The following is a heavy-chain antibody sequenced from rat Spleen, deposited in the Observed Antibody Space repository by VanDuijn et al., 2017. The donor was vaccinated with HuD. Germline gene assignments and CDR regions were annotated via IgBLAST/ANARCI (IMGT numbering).Heavy chain of an antibody. CDR2: INYDGSST. CDR1: GFIFSDHY. V-gene: IGHV5-7*01. D-gene: IGHD4-5*01. CDR3: VRHGRGKISYYYVLDA. Sequence: EVQLVESGGGLVRPGRSLKLSCAASGFIFSDHYVAWVRQAPMKGLEWVASINYDGSSTFYRDSVRDRFTISRDNAKSSLYLQMDSLKSEDTATYYCVRHGRGKISYYYVLDAWGQGASVTVSS. J-gene: IGHJ4*01.